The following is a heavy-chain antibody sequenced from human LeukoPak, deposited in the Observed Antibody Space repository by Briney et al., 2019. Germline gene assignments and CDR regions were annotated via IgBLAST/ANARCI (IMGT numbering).Heavy chain of an antibody. CDR1: GSTFSSYW. V-gene: IGHV3-7*01. J-gene: IGHJ4*02. D-gene: IGHD5-12*01. CDR2: IKQDGSEK. CDR3: ARVYSGYLDY. Sequence: TGGSLRLSCAASGSTFSSYWMSWVRQAPGKGLEWVANIKQDGSEKYYVDSVKGRFTISRDNAKNSLYLQMNSLRAEDTAVYYCARVYSGYLDYWGRGTLVTVSS.